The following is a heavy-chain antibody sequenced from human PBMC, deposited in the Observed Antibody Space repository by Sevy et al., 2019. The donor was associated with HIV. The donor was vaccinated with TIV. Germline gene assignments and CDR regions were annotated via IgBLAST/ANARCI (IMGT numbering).Heavy chain of an antibody. Sequence: GGSLRLSCAASGFTFRTYGMQWVRQAPGKGLEWVAFIRYDGNNKYYTDYVKGRFTISRDKSKNTLYLHMNSLGAEDTAVYYCANGDYYFDYWGQGTLVTVSS. CDR1: GFTFRTYG. CDR2: IRYDGNNK. V-gene: IGHV3-30*02. D-gene: IGHD2-21*02. J-gene: IGHJ4*02. CDR3: ANGDYYFDY.